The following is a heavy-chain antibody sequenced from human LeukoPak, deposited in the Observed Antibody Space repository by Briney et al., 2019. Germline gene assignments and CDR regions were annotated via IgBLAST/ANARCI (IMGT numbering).Heavy chain of an antibody. J-gene: IGHJ5*02. D-gene: IGHD3-22*01. V-gene: IGHV1-18*01. CDR2: ISAYNGNT. Sequence: ASVKVSCKASGYTFTSYGISWVRRAPGQGLEWMGWISAYNGNTNYAQKLQGRVTITRNTSISTAYMELSSLRSEDTAVYYCARVLHKRNYDSSDYYGSWGQGTLVTVSS. CDR3: ARVLHKRNYDSSDYYGS. CDR1: GYTFTSYG.